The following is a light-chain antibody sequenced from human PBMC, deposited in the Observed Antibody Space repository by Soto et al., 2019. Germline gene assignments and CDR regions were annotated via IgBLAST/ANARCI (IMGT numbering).Light chain of an antibody. CDR3: LQDYNYQFT. J-gene: IGKJ2*01. V-gene: IGKV1-6*01. Sequence: AIQMTQSPSSLSASVGDRVTITCRASQDIRKDLGWYQQKPGKAPKILIYGASTLQSGVPSRFSGSGSGTYFTLTISSLQHEDSAAYFCLQDYNYQFTFGQGTKVDIK. CDR2: GAS. CDR1: QDIRKD.